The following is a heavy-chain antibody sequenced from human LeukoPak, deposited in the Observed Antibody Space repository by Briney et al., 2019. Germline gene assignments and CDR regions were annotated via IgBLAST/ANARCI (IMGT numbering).Heavy chain of an antibody. J-gene: IGHJ6*02. V-gene: IGHV3-30*18. CDR1: GFTFSSYD. D-gene: IGHD1-1*01. CDR3: AKSPRQLVATPRHYYYGMDV. CDR2: ISYDGSNK. Sequence: GGSLRLSCAASGFTFSSYDMHWVRQAPGKGLEWVAVISYDGSNKYYADSVKGRFTISRDNSKNTLYLQMNSLRAEDTAVYYCAKSPRQLVATPRHYYYGMDVWGQGTTVTVSS.